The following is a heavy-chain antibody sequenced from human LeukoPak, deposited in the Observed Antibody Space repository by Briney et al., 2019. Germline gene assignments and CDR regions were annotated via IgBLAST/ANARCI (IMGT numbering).Heavy chain of an antibody. CDR2: VSGSGGST. CDR1: GFTFSSYA. V-gene: IGHV3-23*01. J-gene: IGHJ4*02. Sequence: PGGSLRLSCAASGFTFSSYAMSWVRQAPGKGLEWVSAVSGSGGSTYYADSVKGRFTISRDNSKNTLYLQMNSLRAEDTAVYYCAKVEGYSNYFEFDYWGQGTLVTVSS. CDR3: AKVEGYSNYFEFDY. D-gene: IGHD4-11*01.